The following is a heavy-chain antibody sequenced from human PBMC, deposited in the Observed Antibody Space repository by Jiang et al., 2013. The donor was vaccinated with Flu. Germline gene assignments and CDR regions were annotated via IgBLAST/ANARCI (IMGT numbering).Heavy chain of an antibody. D-gene: IGHD6-19*01. CDR3: ARAGIAVAGTDALPDY. CDR1: GFTFSNYD. V-gene: IGHV3-13*01. J-gene: IGHJ4*02. Sequence: RLSCAASGFTFSNYDMHWVRQPLGKGLEWVSIIGSAGDTYYPGSVKGRFTISRENSQNSLYLQMNSLRAEDTAVYYCARAGIAVAGTDALPDYWGQGTLVTVSS. CDR2: IGSAGDT.